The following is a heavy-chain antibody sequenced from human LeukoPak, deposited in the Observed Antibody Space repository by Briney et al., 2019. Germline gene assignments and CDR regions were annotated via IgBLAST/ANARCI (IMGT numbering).Heavy chain of an antibody. J-gene: IGHJ4*02. V-gene: IGHV4-59*12. CDR3: ARGPDYGDHPYYFDY. D-gene: IGHD4-17*01. CDR2: IYYSGST. CDR1: GGSFSGYY. Sequence: PSETLSLTCAVYGGSFSGYYWSWIRQPPGKGLEWIGNIYYSGSTNYNPSLKSRVTISVDTSKNQFSLKVSSVTAADTAVYYCARGPDYGDHPYYFDYWGQGTLVTVSS.